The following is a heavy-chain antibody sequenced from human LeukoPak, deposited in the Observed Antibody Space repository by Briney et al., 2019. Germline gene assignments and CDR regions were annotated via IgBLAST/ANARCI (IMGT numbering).Heavy chain of an antibody. D-gene: IGHD6-13*01. CDR3: TKGHTQQLLH. J-gene: IGHJ4*02. V-gene: IGHV3-53*01. Sequence: GGSLRLSCAVSGFTVAANYMTWVRQAPGKGLEWVSVFYSGGSAYYADSVKGRFTISRDSYKSTLYLQMNSLRAEDTAIYYCTKGHTQQLLHWGQGTLVAVSS. CDR2: FYSGGSA. CDR1: GFTVAANY.